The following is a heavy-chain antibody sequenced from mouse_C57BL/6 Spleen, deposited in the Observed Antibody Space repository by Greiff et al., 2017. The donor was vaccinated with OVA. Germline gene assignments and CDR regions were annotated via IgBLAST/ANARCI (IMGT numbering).Heavy chain of an antibody. CDR3: ARDGNYVGAMDY. CDR1: GYTFTCYW. J-gene: IGHJ4*01. CDR2: IDPSDSET. V-gene: IGHV1-52*01. Sequence: QVQLQQPGAELVRPGSSVKLSCKASGYTFTCYWMHWVKQRPIQGLEWIGNIDPSDSETHYNQKFKDKATLTVDKSSSTAYMQLSSLTSEDSAVYYCARDGNYVGAMDYWGQGTSVTVSS. D-gene: IGHD2-1*01.